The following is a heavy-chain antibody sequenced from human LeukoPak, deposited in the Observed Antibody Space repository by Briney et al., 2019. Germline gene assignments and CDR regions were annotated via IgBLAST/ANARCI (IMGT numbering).Heavy chain of an antibody. CDR3: AKIQGYYFDY. J-gene: IGHJ4*02. CDR1: GFTFTSYA. D-gene: IGHD5-18*01. CDR2: MSGSGGVV. Sequence: GGSLRLSCAASGFTFTSYAMSWVRQAPGKGLEWVSTMSGSGGVVYYADSVKGRFTTSRDNSKNTLYLQMNSLRAEDTAVYYCAKIQGYYFDYWGQGTLVTVSS. V-gene: IGHV3-23*01.